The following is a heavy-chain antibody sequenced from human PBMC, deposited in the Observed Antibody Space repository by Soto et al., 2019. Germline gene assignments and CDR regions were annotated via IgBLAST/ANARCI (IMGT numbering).Heavy chain of an antibody. CDR3: ARAMGGGGFTMVRVSDP. V-gene: IGHV4-30-4*01. J-gene: IGHJ5*02. Sequence: SETLSLTCTVSGGSISSGDYYWSWIRQPPGKGLEWIGYIYYSGSTYYNPSLKSRVTISVDTSKNQFSLKLSSVTAADTAVYYCARAMGGGGFTMVRVSDPWGQGTLVTVSS. D-gene: IGHD3-10*01. CDR1: GGSISSGDYY. CDR2: IYYSGST.